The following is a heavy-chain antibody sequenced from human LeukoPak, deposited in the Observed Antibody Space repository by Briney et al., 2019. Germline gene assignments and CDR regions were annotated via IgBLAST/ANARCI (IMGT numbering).Heavy chain of an antibody. V-gene: IGHV3-30*02. Sequence: PGGSLRLSCAASGFTFSSYGMHWVRQAPGKGLEWMAFIRYDGSNKDYADSVKGRFTISRDNSKNTLYLQMDSLRAGDTAVYYCAKEKISYTSSSGQGYWGQGTLVTVSS. J-gene: IGHJ4*02. CDR2: IRYDGSNK. CDR3: AKEKISYTSSSGQGY. D-gene: IGHD6-6*01. CDR1: GFTFSSYG.